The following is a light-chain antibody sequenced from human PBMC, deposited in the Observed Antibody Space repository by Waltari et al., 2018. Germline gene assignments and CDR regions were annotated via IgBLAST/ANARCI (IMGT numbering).Light chain of an antibody. CDR3: QESYKTPPT. CDR2: AAS. J-gene: IGKJ4*01. Sequence: DIQMTQSPSSLSASIGDRVTISCRASQSITTYLNWYQQKPGKAPKLLIYAASSLQSGVPSRFSGSGSGTDFTLTISSLQPEDFATYCCQESYKTPPTFGGGTKVEIK. CDR1: QSITTY. V-gene: IGKV1-39*01.